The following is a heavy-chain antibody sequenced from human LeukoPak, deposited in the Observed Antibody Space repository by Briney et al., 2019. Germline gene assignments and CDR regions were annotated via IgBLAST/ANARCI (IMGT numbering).Heavy chain of an antibody. CDR3: ARGPYSSGWYGLDY. Sequence: PGGSLRLSCAASGFTVSSNYMSWVRQAPGKGLEWASVIYSSGSAYYADSVKGRFTISRDNSKNTLYLQMNSLRAEDTAVYYCARGPYSSGWYGLDYWGQGTLVTVSS. CDR1: GFTVSSNY. CDR2: IYSSGSA. D-gene: IGHD6-19*01. J-gene: IGHJ4*02. V-gene: IGHV3-53*01.